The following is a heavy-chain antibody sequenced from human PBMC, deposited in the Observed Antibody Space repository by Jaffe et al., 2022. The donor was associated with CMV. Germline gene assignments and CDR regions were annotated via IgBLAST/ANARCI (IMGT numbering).Heavy chain of an antibody. CDR3: ARGINLYYGSGSYYNGAGEYYYYYYMDV. CDR2: IDPSDSYT. J-gene: IGHJ6*03. D-gene: IGHD3-10*01. V-gene: IGHV5-10-1*03. CDR1: GYSFTSYW. Sequence: EVQLVQSGAEVKKPGESLRISCKGSGYSFTSYWISWVRQMPGKGLEWMGRIDPSDSYTNYSPSFQGHVTISADKSISTAYLQWSSLKASDTAMYYCARGINLYYGSGSYYNGAGEYYYYYYMDVWGKGTTVTVSS.